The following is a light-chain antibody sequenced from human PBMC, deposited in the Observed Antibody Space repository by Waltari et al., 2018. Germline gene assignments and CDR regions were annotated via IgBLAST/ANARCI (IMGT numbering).Light chain of an antibody. CDR1: QSLFWGKDKNNY. CDR3: QQYYSTPIT. V-gene: IGKV4-1*01. J-gene: IGKJ5*01. CDR2: WAY. Sequence: DIVMTQSPDSLPVSLGETVTINCISSQSLFWGKDKNNYLAWYQQTPGQPPRLLIHWAYFREPWVPDRFIGSGSGTDFALTISSLQAEDVAVYYCQQYYSTPITFGQGTRLEIK.